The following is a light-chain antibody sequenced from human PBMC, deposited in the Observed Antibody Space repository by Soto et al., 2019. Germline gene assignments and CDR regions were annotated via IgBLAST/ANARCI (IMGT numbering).Light chain of an antibody. CDR2: GAS. CDR3: QQYGNSPPYT. CDR1: QSVSSSY. J-gene: IGKJ2*01. Sequence: EIVLTQSPGTLSLSPGERATLSCRASQSVSSSYLAWYQQKPGQAPRLLIYGASNRATGIPDRFSGSGSGTDFTLTITRLEPEDVAVYYCQQYGNSPPYTFGQGTKLEVK. V-gene: IGKV3-20*01.